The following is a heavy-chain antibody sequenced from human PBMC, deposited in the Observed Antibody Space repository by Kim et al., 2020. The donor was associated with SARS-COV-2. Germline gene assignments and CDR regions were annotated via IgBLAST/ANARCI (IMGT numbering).Heavy chain of an antibody. V-gene: IGHV1-3*01. D-gene: IGHD3-16*01. CDR1: GYTFTSSH. CDR2: IHAGNGNT. Sequence: ASVKVSCKASGYTFTSSHMHWLRQAPGQGLECMGWIHAGNGNTDFSHKFRGRVTITRDTSANTVYMEMNNLRSEDTALYFCATRGDALISFHWGQGTLVTVS. J-gene: IGHJ4*02. CDR3: ATRGDALISFH.